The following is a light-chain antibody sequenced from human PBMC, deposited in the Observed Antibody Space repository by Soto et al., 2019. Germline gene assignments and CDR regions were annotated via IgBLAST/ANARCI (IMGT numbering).Light chain of an antibody. V-gene: IGLV2-14*03. J-gene: IGLJ1*01. CDR2: EVN. Sequence: QSVLTQPASVSGSPGQSITISCTGTSSDIGAYDYVSWFQQYPGKAPKLIISEVNNRPSGVSNRFSGSKSGNAASLTISGLQAEDEAEYFCFSFTTSWTHVFGTGTKLTVL. CDR3: FSFTTSWTHV. CDR1: SSDIGAYDY.